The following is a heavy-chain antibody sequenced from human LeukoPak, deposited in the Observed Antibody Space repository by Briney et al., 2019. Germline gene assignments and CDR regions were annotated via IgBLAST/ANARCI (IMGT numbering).Heavy chain of an antibody. D-gene: IGHD3-10*01. V-gene: IGHV4-34*01. Sequence: PSETLSLTCAVYGGSFSGYYWSWIRQPPGEGLEWIGEINHSGSTNYNPSLKSRVTISVDTSKNQFSLKLSSVTAADTAVYYCAKDYGSGSPDYWGQGTLVTVSS. J-gene: IGHJ4*02. CDR2: INHSGST. CDR1: GGSFSGYY. CDR3: AKDYGSGSPDY.